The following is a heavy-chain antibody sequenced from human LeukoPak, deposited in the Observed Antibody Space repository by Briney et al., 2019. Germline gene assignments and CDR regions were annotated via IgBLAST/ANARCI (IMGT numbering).Heavy chain of an antibody. CDR3: ARGRDSTGWYDA. CDR2: IYSTGST. V-gene: IGHV4-59*11. D-gene: IGHD6-19*01. CDR1: GDSIRRHY. J-gene: IGHJ5*02. Sequence: SETLSLTCIVSGDSIRRHYWSWIRQPPEKGPEWIGYIYSTGSTNYNPSLNSRVTISGDTSKNQFSLKLSSVTAADTAVYYCARGRDSTGWYDAWGQGTLVTVSS.